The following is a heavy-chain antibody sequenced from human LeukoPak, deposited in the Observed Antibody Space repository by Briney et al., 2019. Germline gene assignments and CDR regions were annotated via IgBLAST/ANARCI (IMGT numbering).Heavy chain of an antibody. CDR2: ISGRGGST. D-gene: IGHD1-26*01. CDR1: GFTFSSYS. V-gene: IGHV3-23*01. CDR3: AKWSPAPVKTFDY. J-gene: IGHJ4*02. Sequence: GGTLRLSCAASGFTFSSYSMKGVSQARGKGREGVSDISGRGGSTYYADSVNGRFTISRDNSKNTLYLQMNSLRAEDTAVYYCAKWSPAPVKTFDYWGQGTLVTVSS.